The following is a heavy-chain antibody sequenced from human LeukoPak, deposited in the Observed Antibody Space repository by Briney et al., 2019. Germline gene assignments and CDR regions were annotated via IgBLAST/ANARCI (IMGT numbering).Heavy chain of an antibody. CDR1: GGSFSGYY. V-gene: IGHV4-34*01. CDR3: ASRPGDRVY. Sequence: SETQSLTCAVYGGSFSGYYWSWIRQPPGKGLEWIGEINHSGSTNYNPSLKSRVTISVDTSKNQFSLKLSSVTAADTAVYYCASRPGDRVYWGQGTLVTVSS. J-gene: IGHJ4*02. CDR2: INHSGST. D-gene: IGHD3-10*01.